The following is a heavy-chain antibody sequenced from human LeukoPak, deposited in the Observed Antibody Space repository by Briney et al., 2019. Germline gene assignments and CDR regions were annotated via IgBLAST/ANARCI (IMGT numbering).Heavy chain of an antibody. D-gene: IGHD3-9*01. V-gene: IGHV4-4*07. J-gene: IGHJ4*02. CDR1: GGSISSYC. CDR2: IYTSGST. Sequence: PSETLSLTCTVSGGSISSYCWSWIRQPAGKGLEWIGRIYTSGSTNYNTSLKSRVTMSVDTSKNQFSLKLSSVTAADTAVYYCARDKYDILTGYEYFDYWGQGTLVTVSS. CDR3: ARDKYDILTGYEYFDY.